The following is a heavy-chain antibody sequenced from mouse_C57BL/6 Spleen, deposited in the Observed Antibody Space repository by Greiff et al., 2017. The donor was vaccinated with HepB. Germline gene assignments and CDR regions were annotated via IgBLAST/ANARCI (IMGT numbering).Heavy chain of an antibody. J-gene: IGHJ3*01. CDR2: IHPNSGST. CDR1: GYTFTSYW. D-gene: IGHD2-1*01. CDR3: ADYGNYWFAY. V-gene: IGHV1-64*01. Sequence: QVQLQQSGAELVKPGASVKLSCKASGYTFTSYWMLWVKQRPGQGLEWIGMIHPNSGSTNYNEKFKSKATLTVDKSSSTAYMQLSSLTSEDSAVYYCADYGNYWFAYWGQGTLVTVSA.